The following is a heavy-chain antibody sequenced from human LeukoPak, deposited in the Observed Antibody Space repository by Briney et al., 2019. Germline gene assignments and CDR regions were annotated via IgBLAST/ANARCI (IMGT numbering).Heavy chain of an antibody. CDR3: ARHETTVTTGYDY. V-gene: IGHV4-34*01. J-gene: IGHJ4*02. CDR2: INHSGST. CDR1: GGSFSGYY. Sequence: KASETLSLTCAVYGGSFSGYYWSWIRQPPGKGLEWIGEINHSGSTNYNPSLKSRVTISVDTSKNQFSLKLSSVTAADTAAYYCARHETTVTTGYDYWGQGTLVTVSS. D-gene: IGHD4-17*01.